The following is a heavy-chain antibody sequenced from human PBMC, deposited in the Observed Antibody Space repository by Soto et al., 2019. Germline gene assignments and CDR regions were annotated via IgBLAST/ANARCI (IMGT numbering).Heavy chain of an antibody. CDR2: VYNTGGT. D-gene: IGHD1-1*01. V-gene: IGHV4-59*08. J-gene: IGHJ6*02. Sequence: QVHLQQSGPGLVKPSETLSLTCTVSSGPSSSHNWGWIRQSPGRGLEWIGYVYNTGGTSYNPSLKSRVTISADTSANHISLTLSSVTAADTAIYYCVRQGIGNLHGLVDVWGRGTTVSVSS. CDR3: VRQGIGNLHGLVDV. CDR1: SGPSSSHN.